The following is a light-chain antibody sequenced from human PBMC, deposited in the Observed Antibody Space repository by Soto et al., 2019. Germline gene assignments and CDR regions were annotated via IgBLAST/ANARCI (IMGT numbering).Light chain of an antibody. Sequence: QSALTQPASVSGSPGQSITISCTGTSSDVGGYNYVSWYQHHPGKAPKLLIYNVSDRPSGVSNRFSGSKSGNTASLTISGLQAEDEADYYCNSYTTISPLVFGGGTKLTVL. CDR3: NSYTTISPLV. CDR2: NVS. J-gene: IGLJ3*02. V-gene: IGLV2-14*03. CDR1: SSDVGGYNY.